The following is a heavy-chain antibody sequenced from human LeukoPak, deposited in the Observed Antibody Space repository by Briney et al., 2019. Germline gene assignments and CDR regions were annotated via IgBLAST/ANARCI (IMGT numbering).Heavy chain of an antibody. D-gene: IGHD5-24*01. Sequence: GGSLRLSCAASGFTFSNYGMSWVRQAPGKGLEWVSAIGGSGANTYYADSVEGRFTISRDNSKTTLYLQMNSLRAEDTAVYYCAKVTDGSTTYWGQGTLVTVSS. CDR3: AKVTDGSTTY. CDR2: IGGSGANT. V-gene: IGHV3-23*01. J-gene: IGHJ4*02. CDR1: GFTFSNYG.